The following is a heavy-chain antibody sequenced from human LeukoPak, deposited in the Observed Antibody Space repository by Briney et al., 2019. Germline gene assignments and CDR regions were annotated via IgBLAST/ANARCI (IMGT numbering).Heavy chain of an antibody. CDR1: GDSISGSRYY. D-gene: IGHD3-22*01. V-gene: IGHV4-39*07. Sequence: SETLSLTCTVSGDSISGSRYYWAWIRQPPGKGLEWIGSIYYSGSTYYSPSLKSRVTISVDTSKNQFSLKLSSVTAADTAVYYCARFSYNYYYDSSGFPLADAFDIWGQGTMVTVSS. CDR2: IYYSGST. CDR3: ARFSYNYYYDSSGFPLADAFDI. J-gene: IGHJ3*02.